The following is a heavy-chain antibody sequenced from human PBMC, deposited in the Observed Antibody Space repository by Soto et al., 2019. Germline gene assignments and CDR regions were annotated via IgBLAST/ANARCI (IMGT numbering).Heavy chain of an antibody. CDR1: GFTFSSYA. CDR3: AKDLTYGFVPYCAFDY. D-gene: IGHD4-17*01. V-gene: IGHV3-23*01. J-gene: IGHJ4*02. CDR2: ISGSGGST. Sequence: EVQLLESGGGLVQPGGSLRLSCAASGFTFSSYAMSWVRQAPGKGLEWVSAISGSGGSTYYADSVKGRFTISRDNSKNTLYLQMNSLRAEDTAVYYCAKDLTYGFVPYCAFDYWRQGTLVTVSS.